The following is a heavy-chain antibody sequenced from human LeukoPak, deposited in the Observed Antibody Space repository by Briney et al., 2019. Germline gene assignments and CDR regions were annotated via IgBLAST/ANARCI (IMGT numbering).Heavy chain of an antibody. Sequence: ASVKVSCKASGGTFSSYAISWVRQAPGQGLEWMGRIIPISGTANYAQKFQGRVTITADESTSTAYMKLSSLRSEDTAVYYCARAPGYYYDSSGYFYWGQGTLVTVSS. CDR2: IIPISGTA. D-gene: IGHD3-22*01. CDR3: ARAPGYYYDSSGYFY. CDR1: GGTFSSYA. V-gene: IGHV1-69*13. J-gene: IGHJ4*02.